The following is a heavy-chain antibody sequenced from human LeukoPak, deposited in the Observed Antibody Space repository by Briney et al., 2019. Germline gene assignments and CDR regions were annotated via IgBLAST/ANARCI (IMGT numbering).Heavy chain of an antibody. CDR1: GGIYRITA. CDR2: IIPMSTTA. D-gene: IGHD2/OR15-2a*01. J-gene: IGHJ3*02. V-gene: IGHV1-69*05. CDR3: ARSGYFREDAFDI. Sequence: SVKVSCKVSGGIYRITAITWVRQAPGQGLEWMGGIIPMSTTANYAQKFQGRVTMTRDRSTSTVYMELSSLRSEDTAVYYCARSGYFREDAFDIWGQGTMVTVSS.